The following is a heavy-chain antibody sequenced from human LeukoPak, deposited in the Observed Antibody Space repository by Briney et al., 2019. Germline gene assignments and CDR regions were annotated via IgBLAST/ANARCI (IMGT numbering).Heavy chain of an antibody. CDR3: ARDQGLLVVAGRFGY. CDR1: GFTFSSYS. V-gene: IGHV3-21*01. Sequence: PGGSLRLSCAASGFTFSSYSMNWVRQAPGKGLEWVSSISSSNIYIYNADSVKGRFTISRDNAKNSLYLQMNSLRAEDTAVYYCARDQGLLVVAGRFGYWGQGTLVTVPS. CDR2: ISSSNIYI. D-gene: IGHD6-19*01. J-gene: IGHJ4*02.